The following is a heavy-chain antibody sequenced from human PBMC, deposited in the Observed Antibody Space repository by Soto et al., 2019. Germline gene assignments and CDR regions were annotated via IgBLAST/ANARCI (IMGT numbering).Heavy chain of an antibody. D-gene: IGHD3-3*01. J-gene: IGHJ4*02. V-gene: IGHV6-1*01. Sequence: SQTLSLTCAISGDSVSSNSAAWSWIRQSPSRGLEWLGRTYYRPKWYNDYAVSVKSRITINPDTSKNQFSLQLKFVTPEDTAVYYCVRGIGYIDSWGQGTLVTVSS. CDR3: VRGIGYIDS. CDR1: GDSVSSNSAA. CDR2: TYYRPKWYN.